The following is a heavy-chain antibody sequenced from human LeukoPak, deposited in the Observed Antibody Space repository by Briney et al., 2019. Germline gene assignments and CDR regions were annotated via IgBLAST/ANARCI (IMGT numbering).Heavy chain of an antibody. V-gene: IGHV3-7*05. CDR3: ARDWNGSGTAFDH. D-gene: IGHD1-1*01. Sequence: GGSLRLSCAASGFTFSTFWMSWVRQAPGKGLEWVANIKVDGTEKYYVDSVKGRFTISRDNAKNSLSLQMSGLRAEDTAVYYCARDWNGSGTAFDHWGQGTLVTVSS. J-gene: IGHJ4*02. CDR2: IKVDGTEK. CDR1: GFTFSTFW.